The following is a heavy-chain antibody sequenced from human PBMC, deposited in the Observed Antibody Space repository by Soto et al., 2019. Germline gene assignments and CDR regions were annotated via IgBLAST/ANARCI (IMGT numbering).Heavy chain of an antibody. CDR3: ARGEWRITIVRGALSGLDV. D-gene: IGHD3-10*01. J-gene: IGHJ6*02. CDR2: IYYSGST. V-gene: IGHV4-30-4*01. CDR1: GGSISSGDYY. Sequence: QVQLQESGPGLVKPSQTLSLTCTVSGGSISSGDYYWSWIRQPPGKGLEWIGYIYYSGSTYYNPSLKSRVTISVDTSKNQCSLKLSSVTAADTAVYYCARGEWRITIVRGALSGLDVWGQGTTVTVSS.